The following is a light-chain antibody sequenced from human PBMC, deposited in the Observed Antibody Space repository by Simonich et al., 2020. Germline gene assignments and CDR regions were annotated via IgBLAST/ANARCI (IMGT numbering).Light chain of an antibody. J-gene: IGLJ2*01. CDR1: SSVVGSYNL. Sequence: QSALTQPASVSGSPGQSITISCTGTSSVVGSYNLVSWYQQQPGKAPKLMIYEVSKRPAGVSNLFSGSKSGNTASLTIAGLQAEDEADYYCCSYAGSSTFVVFGGGTKLTVL. CDR2: EVS. CDR3: CSYAGSSTFVV. V-gene: IGLV2-23*02.